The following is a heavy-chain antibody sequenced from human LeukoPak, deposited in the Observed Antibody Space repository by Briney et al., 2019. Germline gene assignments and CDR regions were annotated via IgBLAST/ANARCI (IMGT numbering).Heavy chain of an antibody. D-gene: IGHD3-10*01. V-gene: IGHV3-21*01. CDR3: VRDLVRGVHPVFYFDL. CDR1: GFPFSDYS. Sequence: GVSLRLSCAASGFPFSDYSMNWVRQAPGKGLEWVSSISSSGDYIYSADSAKGRFTISRDNAKNSLYLQMTNLSAEDTAVYFCVRDLVRGVHPVFYFDLWGRGTLVTVSS. CDR2: ISSSGDYI. J-gene: IGHJ2*01.